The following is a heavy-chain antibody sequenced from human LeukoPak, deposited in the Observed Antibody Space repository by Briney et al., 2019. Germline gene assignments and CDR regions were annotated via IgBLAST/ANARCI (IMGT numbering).Heavy chain of an antibody. CDR3: ARDSPNEAILWWSIDY. J-gene: IGHJ4*02. V-gene: IGHV3-74*01. D-gene: IGHD2-21*01. CDR1: GFAFSSYW. Sequence: GGSLRLSCAASGFAFSSYWMHWVRQAPGKGLVWVSRIHSDGNSTTYADSVKGRFTISRDNAKSTLYLQMNNLRAEDTAVYYCARDSPNEAILWWSIDYWGQGTLVTVSS. CDR2: IHSDGNST.